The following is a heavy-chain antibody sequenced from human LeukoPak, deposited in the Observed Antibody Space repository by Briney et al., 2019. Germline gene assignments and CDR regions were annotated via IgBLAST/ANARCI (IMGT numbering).Heavy chain of an antibody. D-gene: IGHD6-6*01. CDR3: ARDRIAARPANSRNWFDP. Sequence: SETLSLTCTVSGGSISSYYWSWIRQPPGKGLEWIGYIYYSGSTNYNPSLKSRGTISVDTSKNQFSLKLSSVTAADTAVYSCARDRIAARPANSRNWFDPWGQGTLVTVSS. CDR2: IYYSGST. J-gene: IGHJ5*02. V-gene: IGHV4-59*01. CDR1: GGSISSYY.